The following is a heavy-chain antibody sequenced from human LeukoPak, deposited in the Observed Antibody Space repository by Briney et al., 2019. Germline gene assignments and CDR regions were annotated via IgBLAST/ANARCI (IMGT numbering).Heavy chain of an antibody. CDR2: IYYTGTT. CDR1: GGSINSISFY. J-gene: IGHJ4*02. CDR3: ARMSLLGVQKSLLSDH. Sequence: PSETLSLTCTVSGGSINSISFYWGCIRQPPGKGLEWIESIYYTGTTSHNPSLKSRVTMSIDTSKNHFSLRLSSVTAADTAVYYCARMSLLGVQKSLLSDHWGQGTLVTVSS. V-gene: IGHV4-39*02. D-gene: IGHD5-24*01.